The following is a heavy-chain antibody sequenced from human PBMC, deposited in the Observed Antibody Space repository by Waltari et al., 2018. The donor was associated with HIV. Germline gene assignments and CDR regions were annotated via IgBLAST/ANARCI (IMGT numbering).Heavy chain of an antibody. CDR1: GGSISSYY. V-gene: IGHV4-59*01. CDR3: ARGSSSGGDNWFDP. D-gene: IGHD6-6*01. J-gene: IGHJ5*02. Sequence: QVQLQESGPGLVKPSETLSLTCTVSGGSISSYYWSWIRQPPGKGPEWIGYIYYSGGTNYNPSLKSRVTISVDTSKNQFSLKLSSVTAADTAVYYCARGSSSGGDNWFDPWGQGTLVTVSS. CDR2: IYYSGGT.